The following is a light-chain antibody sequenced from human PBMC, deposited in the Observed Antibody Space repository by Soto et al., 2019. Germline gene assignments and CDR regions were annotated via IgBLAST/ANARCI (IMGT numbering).Light chain of an antibody. CDR1: QSVSSNS. Sequence: ELVLTQSPGTLSLSPGERVTLSCRARQSVSSNSLAWYLQKPGQAPRLLIYGASSRATGIPDRFSGSGSGTDFTLTISRLEPEDFAVYYCQQYGSSPPNTFGQGTKLEIK. CDR2: GAS. CDR3: QQYGSSPPNT. V-gene: IGKV3-20*01. J-gene: IGKJ2*01.